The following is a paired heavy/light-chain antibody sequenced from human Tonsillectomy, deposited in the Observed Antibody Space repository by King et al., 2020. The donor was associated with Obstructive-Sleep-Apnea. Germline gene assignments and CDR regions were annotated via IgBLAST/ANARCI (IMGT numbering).Light chain of an antibody. J-gene: IGLJ3*02. CDR1: SSNIGSNY. Sequence: QSVLTQPPSASGTPGQRVTISCSGRSSNIGSNYVSWYQQLPGTAPKLLIYYNDQRPSGVPDRFSGSKSGTSASLAISGLRSEDEADYYCAAWDDSLSGWMFGGGTKLTVL. CDR2: YND. CDR3: AAWDDSLSGWM. V-gene: IGLV1-47*02.
Heavy chain of an antibody. Sequence: QEQLVESGGGVVQPGRSLRLSCAASGFIFSNYGMHWVRQAPGKGLEWVAVISYDGSDKYYADSVKGRFTISRDNSKNTLYLQMNSLRADDTAVYYCAAGIIVVTIYHHYYGMDVWGQGTTVTVS. J-gene: IGHJ6*02. V-gene: IGHV3-30*03. CDR1: GFIFSNYG. D-gene: IGHD3-22*01. CDR3: AAGIIVVTIYHHYYGMDV. CDR2: ISYDGSDK.